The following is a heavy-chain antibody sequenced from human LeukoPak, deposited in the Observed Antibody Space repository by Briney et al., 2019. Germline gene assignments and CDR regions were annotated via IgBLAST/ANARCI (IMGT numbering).Heavy chain of an antibody. Sequence: SETLSLTCTVSGGSISSYYWSWIRQPPGKGLEWIGYIYTSGSTNYNPSLKSRVTISVDTSKNQFSLKLSSVTAADTAVYYCARGGVTMVRGVTRSPFDYWGQGTLVTVSS. CDR3: ARGGVTMVRGVTRSPFDY. V-gene: IGHV4-4*09. CDR2: IYTSGST. J-gene: IGHJ4*02. CDR1: GGSISSYY. D-gene: IGHD3-10*01.